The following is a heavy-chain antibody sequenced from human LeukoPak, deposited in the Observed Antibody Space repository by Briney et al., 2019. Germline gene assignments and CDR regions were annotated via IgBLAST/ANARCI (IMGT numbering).Heavy chain of an antibody. V-gene: IGHV3-7*01. CDR3: ARDWVAGVPFDAFDI. Sequence: GGSLRLSCAASGFTLSGYWMSWVRQAPGKGLEWVANIKEDGSETYYVDSVKGRFTISRDNAKNSLYLHMNSLTAEDTAMYYCARDWVAGVPFDAFDIWGQGAMVSVSS. CDR1: GFTLSGYW. J-gene: IGHJ3*02. D-gene: IGHD3-10*01. CDR2: IKEDGSET.